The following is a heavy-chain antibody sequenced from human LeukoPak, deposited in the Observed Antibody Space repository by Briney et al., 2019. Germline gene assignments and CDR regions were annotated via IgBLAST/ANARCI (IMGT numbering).Heavy chain of an antibody. CDR2: IIPIFGTA. Sequence: SVKISCKASGGTFSSYAISWVRQAPGQGLEWMGGIIPIFGTANYAQKFQGRVTITADESTSTAYMELSSLRSEDTAVYYCARGTAVAGANWFDPWGQGTLVTVSS. CDR1: GGTFSSYA. J-gene: IGHJ5*02. V-gene: IGHV1-69*13. CDR3: ARGTAVAGANWFDP. D-gene: IGHD6-19*01.